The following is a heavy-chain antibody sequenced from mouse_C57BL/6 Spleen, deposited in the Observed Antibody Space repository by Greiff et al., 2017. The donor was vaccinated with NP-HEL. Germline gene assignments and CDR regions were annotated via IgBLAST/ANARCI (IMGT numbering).Heavy chain of an antibody. J-gene: IGHJ1*03. V-gene: IGHV1-15*01. Sequence: VQLQQSGAELVRPGASVTLSCKASGYTFTDYEMHWVKQTPVHGLEWIGAIDPETGGTAYNQKFKGKAILTADKSSSTAYMELRSLTSEDSAVYYCTGLLLRRADWYFDVWGTGTTVTVSS. D-gene: IGHD1-1*01. CDR3: TGLLLRRADWYFDV. CDR1: GYTFTDYE. CDR2: IDPETGGT.